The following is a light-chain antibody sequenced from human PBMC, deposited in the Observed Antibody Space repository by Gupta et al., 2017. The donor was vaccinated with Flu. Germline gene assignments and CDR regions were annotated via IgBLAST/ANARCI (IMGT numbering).Light chain of an antibody. CDR2: SAS. J-gene: IGKJ5*01. Sequence: GDRVTITCRASQGISNWLAWYQQKPGKAPKLLVYSASSLQSGVSSRFSGSGSGTDFTLIITSLQPEDFATYYCQQAESSPFTFGQGTRLEIK. V-gene: IGKV1D-12*01. CDR3: QQAESSPFT. CDR1: QGISNW.